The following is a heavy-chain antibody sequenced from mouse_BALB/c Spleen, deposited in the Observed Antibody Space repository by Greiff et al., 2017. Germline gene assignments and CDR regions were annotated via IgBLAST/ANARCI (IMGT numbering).Heavy chain of an antibody. CDR1: GFNIKDTY. Sequence: EVKLEESGAELVKPGASVKLSCTASGFNIKDTYMHWVKQRPEQGLEWIGRIDPANGNTKYDPKFQGKATITADTSSNTAYLQLSSLTSEDTAVYYCARHGNYGGFAYWGQGTLVTVSA. CDR3: ARHGNYGGFAY. J-gene: IGHJ3*01. CDR2: IDPANGNT. V-gene: IGHV14-3*02. D-gene: IGHD2-1*01.